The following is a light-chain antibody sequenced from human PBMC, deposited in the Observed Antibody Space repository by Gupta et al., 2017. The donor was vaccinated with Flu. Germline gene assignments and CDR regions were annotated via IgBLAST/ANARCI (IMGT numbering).Light chain of an antibody. CDR3: RQQNSYPLT. V-gene: IGKV1-17*01. CDR2: TAS. CDR1: QGIRND. J-gene: IGKJ4*01. Sequence: PSSLSASVGDRVTITCRASQGIRNDLGWFQQRPGKAPKRLIYTASRLQSGVPSRFSGSGSGTEFTLTISSLHPDDFATYYCRQQNSYPLTFGGGTKVEIK.